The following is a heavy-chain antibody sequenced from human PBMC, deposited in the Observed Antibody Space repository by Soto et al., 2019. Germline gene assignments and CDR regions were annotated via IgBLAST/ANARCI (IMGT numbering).Heavy chain of an antibody. V-gene: IGHV3-11*06. D-gene: IGHD4-4*01. CDR3: ARCPGDRPVTTEYYFDY. CDR2: ISSSSSYT. Sequence: GGSLRLSCAASGFTFSDYYMSWIRQAPGKGLEWVSYISSSSSYTNYADSVKGRFTISRDNAKNSLYLQMNSLRAEDTAVYYCARCPGDRPVTTEYYFDYWGQGTLVTVSS. CDR1: GFTFSDYY. J-gene: IGHJ4*02.